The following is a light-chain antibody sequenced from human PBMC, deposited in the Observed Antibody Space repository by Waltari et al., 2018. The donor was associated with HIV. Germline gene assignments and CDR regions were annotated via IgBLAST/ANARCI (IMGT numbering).Light chain of an antibody. J-gene: IGLJ1*01. CDR3: QAWDSSTEV. CDR1: QLGDKY. Sequence: SYELTQPPSVSVSPGQTASITCSGAQLGDKYACWYQQKPGQSPVLVIYQDSKRPSGIPERFSGSNSGNTATLTISGTQAMDEADYYCQAWDSSTEVFGTGTKVTVL. CDR2: QDS. V-gene: IGLV3-1*01.